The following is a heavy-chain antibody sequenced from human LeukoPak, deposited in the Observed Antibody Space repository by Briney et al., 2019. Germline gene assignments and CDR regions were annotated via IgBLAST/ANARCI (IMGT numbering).Heavy chain of an antibody. Sequence: SETLSLTCTVSGGSISSSSYYWGWIRQPPGKGLEWIGSIYYSGSTYYNPSLKSRVTISVDTSKNQFSLKLSSVTAADTAVYYCARVAHYGNAFDIWGQGTMVTVSS. CDR3: ARVAHYGNAFDI. V-gene: IGHV4-39*07. CDR1: GGSISSSSYY. D-gene: IGHD3-10*01. J-gene: IGHJ3*02. CDR2: IYYSGST.